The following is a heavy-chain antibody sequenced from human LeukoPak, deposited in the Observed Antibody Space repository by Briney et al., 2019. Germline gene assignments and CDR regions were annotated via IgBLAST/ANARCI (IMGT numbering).Heavy chain of an antibody. D-gene: IGHD6-19*01. CDR3: ANPAVAGRIDFDY. CDR2: ISSSSSTI. Sequence: GSLRLSCAASGFTFSSYSMNWVRPAPGKGLEWVSYISSSSSTIYYADSVKGRFTISRDNAKNSLYLQMNSLRAEDTAVYYCANPAVAGRIDFDYWGQGTLVTVSS. V-gene: IGHV3-48*01. J-gene: IGHJ4*02. CDR1: GFTFSSYS.